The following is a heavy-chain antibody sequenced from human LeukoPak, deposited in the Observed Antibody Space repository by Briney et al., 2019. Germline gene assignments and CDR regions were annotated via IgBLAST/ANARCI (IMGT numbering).Heavy chain of an antibody. D-gene: IGHD3-3*01. J-gene: IGHJ4*02. Sequence: SETLSLTCGVYGGSFSGYSWNWIRQPAGKGLEWIGRIYTSGSTNYNPSLKSRVTMSVDTSKNQFSLKLSSVTAADTAVYYCARVYLRVWSGYPHDYYFDYWGQGTLATVSS. CDR2: IYTSGST. V-gene: IGHV4-59*10. CDR3: ARVYLRVWSGYPHDYYFDY. CDR1: GGSFSGYS.